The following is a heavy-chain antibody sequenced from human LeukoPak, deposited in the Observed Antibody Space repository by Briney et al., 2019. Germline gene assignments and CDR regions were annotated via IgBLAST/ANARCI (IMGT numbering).Heavy chain of an antibody. D-gene: IGHD3-10*01. J-gene: IGHJ5*02. CDR3: ARIGDYGSGSEGFDP. V-gene: IGHV1-46*04. CDR1: GYTFTSYY. CDR2: ISPSVGTT. Sequence: GASVKVSCKASGYTFTSYYIHWVRQAPGQGLEWMGIISPSVGTTTYAQKLQGRVTMTRDTSTTTVYMELRSLRSEDTAVYYCARIGDYGSGSEGFDPWGQGTLVTVSS.